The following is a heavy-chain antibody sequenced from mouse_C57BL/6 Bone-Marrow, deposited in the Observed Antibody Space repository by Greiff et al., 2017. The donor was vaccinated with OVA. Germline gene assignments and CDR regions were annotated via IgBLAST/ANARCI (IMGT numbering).Heavy chain of an antibody. D-gene: IGHD2-5*01. Sequence: QVQLQQSGAELVRPGASVSLSCKASGYTFTDYEMHWVKQTPVHGLEWIGAIDPETGGTAYNPKFKGKAILTADKSSSTAYMELRSLTSEDSAVYYCTRRYSNSYYFDYWGKGTTLTVSS. J-gene: IGHJ2*01. CDR3: TRRYSNSYYFDY. CDR1: GYTFTDYE. CDR2: IDPETGGT. V-gene: IGHV1-15*01.